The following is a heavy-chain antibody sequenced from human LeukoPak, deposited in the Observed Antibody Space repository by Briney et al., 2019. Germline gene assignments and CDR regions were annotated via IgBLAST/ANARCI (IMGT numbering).Heavy chain of an antibody. CDR2: IIPILGIA. D-gene: IGHD2-15*01. Sequence: SVKVSCKASGGTFSSYAISWVRQAPGQGLEWMGRIIPILGIANYAQKFQGRVTITADKSTSTAYVELSSLRSEDTAVYYCARDVVAATLDSDYWGQGTLVTVSS. V-gene: IGHV1-69*04. CDR3: ARDVVAATLDSDY. CDR1: GGTFSSYA. J-gene: IGHJ4*02.